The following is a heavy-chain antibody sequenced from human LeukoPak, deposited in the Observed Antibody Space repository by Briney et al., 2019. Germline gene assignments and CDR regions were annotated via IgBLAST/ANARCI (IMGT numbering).Heavy chain of an antibody. V-gene: IGHV4-34*01. J-gene: IGHJ5*02. CDR3: TRGLRLRYCSGGSCYYWFDP. D-gene: IGHD2-15*01. Sequence: SETLSLTCAVYGGSFSGYYWSWIRQPPGKGLEWIGEINHSGSTNYNPSLQSRVTISADTSKNQFSLNLRSVIAADTAVYYCTRGLRLRYCSGGSCYYWFDPWGQGTRVTVSS. CDR1: GGSFSGYY. CDR2: INHSGST.